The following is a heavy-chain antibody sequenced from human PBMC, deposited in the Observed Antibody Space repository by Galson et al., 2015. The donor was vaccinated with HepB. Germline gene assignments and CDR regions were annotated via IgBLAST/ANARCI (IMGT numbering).Heavy chain of an antibody. CDR1: GFTFSSYW. CDR3: ARDIYCSSTSCYEGYGMDV. Sequence: SLRLSCAASGFTFSSYWMSWVRQAPGKGLEWVANIKQDGSEKYYVDSVKGRFTISRDNAKNSLYLQMNSLRAEDTAVYYCARDIYCSSTSCYEGYGMDVWGQGTTVTVSS. V-gene: IGHV3-7*03. D-gene: IGHD2-2*01. J-gene: IGHJ6*02. CDR2: IKQDGSEK.